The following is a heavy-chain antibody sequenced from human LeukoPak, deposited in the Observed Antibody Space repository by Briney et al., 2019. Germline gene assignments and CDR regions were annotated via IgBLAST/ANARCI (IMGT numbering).Heavy chain of an antibody. D-gene: IGHD3/OR15-3a*01. V-gene: IGHV3-33*01. CDR1: GFTFSSYG. Sequence: PGGSLRLSCAASGFTFSSYGMHWVRQAPGKGLERVAVIWYDGSNKYYADSVKGRFTISRDNSKNTLYLQMNSLRVEDTAVYYCARDNLDWKTKANYYMDVWGKGTTVTVSS. CDR3: ARDNLDWKTKANYYMDV. CDR2: IWYDGSNK. J-gene: IGHJ6*03.